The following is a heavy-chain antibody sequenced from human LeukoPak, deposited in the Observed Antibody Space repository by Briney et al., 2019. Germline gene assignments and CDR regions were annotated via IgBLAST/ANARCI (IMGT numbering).Heavy chain of an antibody. CDR3: AKVETEDRRGFWSGYGPLVWSHYYYGMDV. CDR2: ISGSGGST. J-gene: IGHJ6*02. D-gene: IGHD3-3*01. CDR1: GFTFTNYW. Sequence: GGSLRLSCAASGFTFTNYWMTWVRQAPGKGLEWVSAISGSGGSTYYADSVKGRFTISRDNSKNTLYLQMNSLRAEDTAVYYCAKVETEDRRGFWSGYGPLVWSHYYYGMDVWGQGTTVTVSS. V-gene: IGHV3-23*01.